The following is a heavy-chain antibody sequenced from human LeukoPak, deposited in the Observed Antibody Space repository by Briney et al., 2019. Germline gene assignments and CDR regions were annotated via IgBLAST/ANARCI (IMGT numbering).Heavy chain of an antibody. CDR3: AREKSDSMGNRGHAFDI. D-gene: IGHD2/OR15-2a*01. CDR2: IYHIGNT. J-gene: IGHJ3*02. Sequence: SETLSLTCTVSGASINSSYWSWIRQPPGKGLEFIGYIYHIGNTNSNPSLRSRVTISLDTSKNQFSLKLNSVTAADSAVYFCAREKSDSMGNRGHAFDIWGQGTMVTVSS. CDR1: GASINSSY. V-gene: IGHV4-59*01.